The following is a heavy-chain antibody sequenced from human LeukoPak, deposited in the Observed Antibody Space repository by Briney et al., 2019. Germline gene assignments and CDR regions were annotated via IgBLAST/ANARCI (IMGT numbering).Heavy chain of an antibody. D-gene: IGHD1-26*01. Sequence: GGSLRLSCAASGFTFSDYYMNWVRQAPGKGLEWVSYISSSSNTVYYADSVKGRLTVSRDNANNSLYVQMTNLRAEDTAVYYCARRAMGATSFDYWGQGTLVTASS. J-gene: IGHJ4*02. CDR1: GFTFSDYY. V-gene: IGHV3-11*04. CDR2: ISSSSNTV. CDR3: ARRAMGATSFDY.